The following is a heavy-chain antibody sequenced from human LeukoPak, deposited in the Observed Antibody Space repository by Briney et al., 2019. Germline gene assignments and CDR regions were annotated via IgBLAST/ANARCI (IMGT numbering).Heavy chain of an antibody. V-gene: IGHV4-59*01. CDR3: ARATPWWRSGESYWYFDL. D-gene: IGHD3-10*01. CDR1: GGSISSFY. CDR2: IYYSGST. Sequence: SETLSLTCTVSGGSISSFYWSWIRQPPGKGLDWIGYIYYSGSTNYNPSLKSRVTISVDTSKNQFSLKLSSVAAADTAVYYCARATPWWRSGESYWYFDLWGRGTLVTVSS. J-gene: IGHJ2*01.